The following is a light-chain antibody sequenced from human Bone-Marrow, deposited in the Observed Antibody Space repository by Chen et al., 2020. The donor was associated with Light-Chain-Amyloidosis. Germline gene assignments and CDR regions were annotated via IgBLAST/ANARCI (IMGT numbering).Light chain of an antibody. CDR1: SGSIATNY. CDR2: EDD. J-gene: IGLJ3*02. V-gene: IGLV6-57*01. CDR3: QSYQGSSQGV. Sequence: NFMLTQPHSVSESPGKTVIISCTRSSGSIATNYVQWYQQRPGSSPTTVIYEDDQRPSGVPDPCSGSIDRSSHSASLTLSGLKTDDEAAYYCQSYQGSSQGVFGGGTKLTVL.